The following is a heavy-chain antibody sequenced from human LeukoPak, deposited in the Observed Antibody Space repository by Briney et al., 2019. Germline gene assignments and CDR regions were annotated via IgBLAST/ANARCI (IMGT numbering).Heavy chain of an antibody. CDR3: AKRGSGWYEDYYYYMDV. D-gene: IGHD6-19*01. V-gene: IGHV3-23*01. J-gene: IGHJ6*03. Sequence: GGSLRLSCAASGFTFSTYGMSWVRQAPGKGLEWVSAIGGSGGGTYYADSVKGRFTISRDNSKDTLYLQMNSLRAEDTAVYYCAKRGSGWYEDYYYYMDVWGKGTTVTISS. CDR1: GFTFSTYG. CDR2: IGGSGGGT.